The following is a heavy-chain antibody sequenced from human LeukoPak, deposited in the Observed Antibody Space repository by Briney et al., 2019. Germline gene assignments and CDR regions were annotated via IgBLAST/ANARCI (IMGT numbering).Heavy chain of an antibody. J-gene: IGHJ4*02. D-gene: IGHD3-10*01. CDR2: IYYSGST. V-gene: IGHV4-59*01. Sequence: SETLSLTCTVSGGSISSYYWSWIRQPPGKGLEWIGYIYYSGSTNYNPSLKSRVTISVDTSKNQFSLKLSSVTAADTAVYYCARSNYYGSGSYYTRWGQGTLVTVSS. CDR3: ARSNYYGSGSYYTR. CDR1: GGSISSYY.